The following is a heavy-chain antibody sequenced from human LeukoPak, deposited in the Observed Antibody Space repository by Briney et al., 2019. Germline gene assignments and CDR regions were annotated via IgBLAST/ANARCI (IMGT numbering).Heavy chain of an antibody. D-gene: IGHD6-13*01. CDR3: ARQPSSWFSSFDS. V-gene: IGHV4-59*01. Sequence: SETLSLTCTVSGGSLSSYFWSWIRQPPGKGLEWIAYIYYSGSTNYNPSLKSRVTISVDTSKNQFSLKLSSVTAADTAVYYCARQPSSWFSSFDSWGQGTLVTVSS. CDR2: IYYSGST. J-gene: IGHJ4*02. CDR1: GGSLSSYF.